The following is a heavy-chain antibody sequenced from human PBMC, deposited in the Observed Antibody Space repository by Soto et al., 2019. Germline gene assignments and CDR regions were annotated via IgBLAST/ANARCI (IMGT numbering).Heavy chain of an antibody. CDR2: ISSGSTYI. CDR3: ARDRTNGLYSNDAFDI. V-gene: IGHV3-21*06. J-gene: IGHJ3*02. CDR1: GFTFNIYT. D-gene: IGHD4-4*01. Sequence: EAQLVESGGGLVKPGGSLRLSCAASGFTFNIYTMNWVRQAPGKGLEWVSSISSGSTYISYADSVKGRFIISRDNAKNSLYLQMISLGVEDTAVYYCARDRTNGLYSNDAFDIWGQGTMVPVSS.